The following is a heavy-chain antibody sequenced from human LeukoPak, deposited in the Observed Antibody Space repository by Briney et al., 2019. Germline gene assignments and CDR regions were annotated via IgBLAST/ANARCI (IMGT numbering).Heavy chain of an antibody. J-gene: IGHJ3*02. V-gene: IGHV3-66*01. CDR1: GFTVNNKY. Sequence: GGSLRLSCAASGFTVNNKYMTWVRQAPGKGLEWVSLIYNDGRTYYADSVKGRCTISRDNAKSSLYLQMNSLRAEDTAVYYCARVAGGSLLHSHAFDIWGQGTMVTVSS. CDR2: IYNDGRT. CDR3: ARVAGGSLLHSHAFDI. D-gene: IGHD3-22*01.